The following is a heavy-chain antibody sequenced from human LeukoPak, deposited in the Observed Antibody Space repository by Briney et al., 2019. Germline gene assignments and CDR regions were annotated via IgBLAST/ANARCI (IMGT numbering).Heavy chain of an antibody. CDR3: ARRLTQYDCFDP. CDR2: TYYRSTWYN. CDR1: GDSVSSNSVT. V-gene: IGHV6-1*01. D-gene: IGHD2-2*01. J-gene: IGHJ5*02. Sequence: QPLSLTCAISGDSVSSNSVTWNWIRQSPSRGLEWLGRTYYRSTWYNDYAVSVRGRITVNPDTSKNQFSLHLNSVTPEDTAVYYCARRLTQYDCFDPWGQXILXTVSS.